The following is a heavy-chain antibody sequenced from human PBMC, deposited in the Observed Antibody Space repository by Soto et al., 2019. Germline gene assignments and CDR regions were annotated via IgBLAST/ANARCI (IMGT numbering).Heavy chain of an antibody. CDR1: GGSISSSSYY. Sequence: QLQLQESGPGLVKPSETLSLTCTVSGGSISSSSYYWGWIRQPPGKGLEWIGSIYYSGSTYYNPSLKSRVTISVATSENQFSLKLTSVTAADTAVYYCASPIAVAGRRGAFDIWGQGTMVTVSS. D-gene: IGHD6-19*01. V-gene: IGHV4-39*01. J-gene: IGHJ3*02. CDR2: IYYSGST. CDR3: ASPIAVAGRRGAFDI.